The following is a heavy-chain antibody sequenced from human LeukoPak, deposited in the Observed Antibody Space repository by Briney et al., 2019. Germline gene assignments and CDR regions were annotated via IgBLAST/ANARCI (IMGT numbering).Heavy chain of an antibody. CDR1: GGSFSGYY. Sequence: SETLSLTCAVYGGSFSGYYWSWIRQPPGKGLEWIGEINHSGSTNYNPSLKSRVTIPVDTSKNQFSLKLSSVTAADTAVYYCARRTYYYDSSGSSSGYYFDYWGQGTLVTVSS. J-gene: IGHJ4*02. CDR2: INHSGST. D-gene: IGHD3-22*01. V-gene: IGHV4-34*01. CDR3: ARRTYYYDSSGSSSGYYFDY.